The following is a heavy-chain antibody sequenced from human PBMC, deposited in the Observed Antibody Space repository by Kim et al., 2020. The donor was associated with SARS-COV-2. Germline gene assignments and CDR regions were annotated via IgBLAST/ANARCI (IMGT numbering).Heavy chain of an antibody. Sequence: ADSVKGRFTISRDNSKNTLYLQMNSLRAEDTAVYYCAKDQMGMTTVTFDYWGQGTLVTVSS. CDR3: AKDQMGMTTVTFDY. J-gene: IGHJ4*02. V-gene: IGHV3-23*01. D-gene: IGHD4-17*01.